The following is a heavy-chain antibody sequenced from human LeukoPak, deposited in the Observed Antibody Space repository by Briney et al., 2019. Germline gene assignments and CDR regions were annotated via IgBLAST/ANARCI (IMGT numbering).Heavy chain of an antibody. CDR3: ARDLVVGEPHFDPGSYLDY. V-gene: IGHV1-46*01. CDR2: INPSGGST. Sequence: ASVKVSCKASGYTFTSYYMHWVRQAPGQGLEWMGIINPSGGSTSYAQKFQGRVTMTRDTSTSTVYMEPSSLRSEDTAVYYCARDLVVGEPHFDPGSYLDYWGRGTLVTVSS. J-gene: IGHJ4*02. D-gene: IGHD2-8*02. CDR1: GYTFTSYY.